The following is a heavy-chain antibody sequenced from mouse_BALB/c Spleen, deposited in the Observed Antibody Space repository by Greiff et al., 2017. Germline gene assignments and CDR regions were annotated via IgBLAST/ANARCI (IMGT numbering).Heavy chain of an antibody. D-gene: IGHD1-1*01. CDR3: ARVYGSSYSWFAY. CDR2: ISSGSSTI. V-gene: IGHV5-17*02. J-gene: IGHJ3*01. Sequence: VQLVESGGGLVQPGGSRKLSCAASGFTFSSFGMHWVRQAPEKGLEWVAYISSGSSTIYYADTVKGRFTISRDNPKNTLFLQMTSLRSEDTAMYYCARVYGSSYSWFAYWGQGTLVTVSA. CDR1: GFTFSSFG.